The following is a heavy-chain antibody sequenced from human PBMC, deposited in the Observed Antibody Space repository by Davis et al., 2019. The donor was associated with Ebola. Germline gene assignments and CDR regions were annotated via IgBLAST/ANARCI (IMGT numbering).Heavy chain of an antibody. D-gene: IGHD6-19*01. V-gene: IGHV3-7*03. CDR1: GFTFSSYA. CDR2: IKQDGSEK. J-gene: IGHJ4*02. CDR3: AKDRGVAVAGHFDY. Sequence: PGGSLRLSCAASGFTFSSYAMSWVRQAPGKGLEWVANIKQDGSEKFYVDSVKGRFTMSRDNAKNSLHLQMNSLRVEDTAVYYCAKDRGVAVAGHFDYWGQGTLVTVSS.